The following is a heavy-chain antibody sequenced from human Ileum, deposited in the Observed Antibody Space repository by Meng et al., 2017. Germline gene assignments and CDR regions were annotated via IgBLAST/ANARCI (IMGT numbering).Heavy chain of an antibody. Sequence: GGSLRLSCAASGFTFSSYSMNWVRKAPGKGLEWVSSISSSSSYIYYADSVKGRFTISRDNAKNSLYLQMNSLSAEDTAVYYCARDYGLRLGELSLARDWGQGTLVTVSS. J-gene: IGHJ4*02. CDR1: GFTFSSYS. D-gene: IGHD3-16*02. V-gene: IGHV3-21*01. CDR3: ARDYGLRLGELSLARD. CDR2: ISSSSSYI.